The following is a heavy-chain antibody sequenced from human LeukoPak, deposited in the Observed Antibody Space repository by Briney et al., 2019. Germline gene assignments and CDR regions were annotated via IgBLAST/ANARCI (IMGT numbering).Heavy chain of an antibody. V-gene: IGHV3-11*04. Sequence: KPGGSLRLSCAASGFTFSDYYMTWIRQAPGKGLEWVSYISSSGTTIYYADSVKGRFTISRDNAKNSLYLQMNSLRAEDTAVYYCAKAAVAGSYYYYYYMDVWGKGTTVTVSS. CDR1: GFTFSDYY. CDR2: ISSSGTTI. D-gene: IGHD6-19*01. CDR3: AKAAVAGSYYYYYYMDV. J-gene: IGHJ6*03.